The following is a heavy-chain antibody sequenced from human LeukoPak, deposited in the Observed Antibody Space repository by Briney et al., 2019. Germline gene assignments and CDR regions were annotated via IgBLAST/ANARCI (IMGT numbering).Heavy chain of an antibody. V-gene: IGHV4-31*03. CDR3: ASLASGNWFDP. CDR1: GGSISSGGYY. CDR2: IYYSGST. J-gene: IGHJ5*02. D-gene: IGHD3-16*01. Sequence: SETLSLTCTVSGGSISSGGYYWSWIRQHPGKGLEWIGYIYYSGSTYYNPSLKSRVTISVDTFKNQFSLKLSSVTAADTAVYYCASLASGNWFDPWGQGTLVTVSS.